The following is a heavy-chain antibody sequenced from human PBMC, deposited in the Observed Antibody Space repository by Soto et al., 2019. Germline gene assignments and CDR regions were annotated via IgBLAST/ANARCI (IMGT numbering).Heavy chain of an antibody. J-gene: IGHJ6*02. CDR2: ISAYNGNT. CDR3: AAADYDFWSGYYTGYYYYGMDV. D-gene: IGHD3-3*01. Sequence: GASVKVSCKASGYTFTSYGISWVRQAPGQGLEWMGWISAYNGNTNYAQKLQGRVTMTTDTSTSTAYMELSSLRSEDTAVYYCAAADYDFWSGYYTGYYYYGMDVWGQGTTVTVSS. CDR1: GYTFTSYG. V-gene: IGHV1-18*01.